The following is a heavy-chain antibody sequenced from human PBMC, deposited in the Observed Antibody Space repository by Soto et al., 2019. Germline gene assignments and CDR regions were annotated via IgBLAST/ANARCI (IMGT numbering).Heavy chain of an antibody. J-gene: IGHJ6*02. Sequence: QVQLVQSGAEVKKPGSSVKVSCKASGGTFSTYTISWVRQAPGQGLEWMGGIIPMFGTGNYAQKFQGRVTITADESTNTAYMALSSLRSEDTAVYYCARRYCISPSCHYYGLDVWGQGTTVTVSS. CDR1: GGTFSTYT. V-gene: IGHV1-69*12. CDR2: IIPMFGTG. CDR3: ARRYCISPSCHYYGLDV. D-gene: IGHD2-2*01.